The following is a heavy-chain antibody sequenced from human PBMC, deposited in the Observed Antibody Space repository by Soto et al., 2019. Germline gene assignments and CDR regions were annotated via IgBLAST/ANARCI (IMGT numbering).Heavy chain of an antibody. J-gene: IGHJ4*02. Sequence: SVKVSCKASGGTFSSYAISWVRQAPGQGLEWMGGIIPIFGTANYAQKFQGRVTITADESTSTAYMELSSLRSEDMAVYYCASGYSYGYWGVFDYWGQGTLVTVSS. D-gene: IGHD5-18*01. V-gene: IGHV1-69*13. CDR1: GGTFSSYA. CDR2: IIPIFGTA. CDR3: ASGYSYGYWGVFDY.